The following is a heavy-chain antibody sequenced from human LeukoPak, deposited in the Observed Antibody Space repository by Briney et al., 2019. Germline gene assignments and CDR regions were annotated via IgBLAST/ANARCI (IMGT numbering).Heavy chain of an antibody. Sequence: GGSLRLSCAASGFTFSSYAMSWVRQAPGKGLEWVSAISGSGGSTYYADSVKGRFTISRDNSKNTLYLQMNSLRAEDTAVYYCAKDLYYYDSSGYYPPWNDAFDIWGQGTMVTVSS. V-gene: IGHV3-23*01. CDR2: ISGSGGST. J-gene: IGHJ3*02. D-gene: IGHD3-22*01. CDR1: GFTFSSYA. CDR3: AKDLYYYDSSGYYPPWNDAFDI.